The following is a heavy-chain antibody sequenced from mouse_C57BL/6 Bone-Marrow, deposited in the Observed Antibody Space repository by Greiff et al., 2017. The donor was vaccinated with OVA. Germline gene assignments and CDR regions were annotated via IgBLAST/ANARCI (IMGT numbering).Heavy chain of an antibody. CDR2: IDPSDSYT. Sequence: VQLQQPGAELVMPGASVKLSCKASGYTFTSYWMHWVKQRPGQGLEWIGEIDPSDSYTNYNQKFKGKSTLTVAKSSSTAYMQLSSLTSEDSAVYYCARENGPAWFAYWGQGTLVTVSA. V-gene: IGHV1-69*01. CDR3: ARENGPAWFAY. J-gene: IGHJ3*01. CDR1: GYTFTSYW. D-gene: IGHD1-1*02.